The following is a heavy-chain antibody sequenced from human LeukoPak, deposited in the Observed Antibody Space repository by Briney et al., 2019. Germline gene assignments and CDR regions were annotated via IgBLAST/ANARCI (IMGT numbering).Heavy chain of an antibody. V-gene: IGHV4-39*07. CDR3: AREGGILTGYYKLRAFDI. CDR1: GGSISSSSYY. J-gene: IGHJ3*02. Sequence: SETLSLTCTVSGGSISSSSYYWGWIRQPPGKGLEWIGSIYYSGSTYYNPSLKSRVTISVDTSKNQFSLKLSSVTAADTAVYYCAREGGILTGYYKLRAFDIWGQGTMVTVSS. D-gene: IGHD3-9*01. CDR2: IYYSGST.